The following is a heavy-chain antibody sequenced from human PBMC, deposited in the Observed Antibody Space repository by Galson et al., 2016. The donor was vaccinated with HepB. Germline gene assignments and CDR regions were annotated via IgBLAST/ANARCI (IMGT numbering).Heavy chain of an antibody. CDR3: ARGTDIWTGYSDHFSAAFDV. V-gene: IGHV3-30-3*01. CDR2: ISNDGGTQ. D-gene: IGHD3-9*01. Sequence: SLRLSCAASGFSFRFNAMHWVRQAPDKGLEWVAVISNDGGTQYYVDSVRGRFTISRDNSKNNLYLQMNSLRDEDTAMYYCARGTDIWTGYSDHFSAAFDVWGQGTMVTVSS. CDR1: GFSFRFNA. J-gene: IGHJ3*01.